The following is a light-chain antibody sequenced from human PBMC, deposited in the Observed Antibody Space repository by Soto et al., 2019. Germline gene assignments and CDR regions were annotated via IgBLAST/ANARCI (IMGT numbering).Light chain of an antibody. Sequence: ETLLTQSPAILSVSPGERATLSCRASQSVNNNLAWYQQKLGQAPRVLIYGASTRATGIPARFTGSGSGTEFILTITSLQSEDSAVYYCQEYNTWPWTFGQGTKVDIK. CDR2: GAS. J-gene: IGKJ1*01. CDR1: QSVNNN. CDR3: QEYNTWPWT. V-gene: IGKV3-15*01.